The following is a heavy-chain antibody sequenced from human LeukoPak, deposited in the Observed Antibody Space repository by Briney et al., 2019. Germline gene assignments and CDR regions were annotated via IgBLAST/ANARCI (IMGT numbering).Heavy chain of an antibody. CDR1: GFSFDDSP. CDR3: ARDLSGSCFSD. Sequence: GGSLRLSCAVSGFSFDDSPLHWVRHAPGKGLEWVSLINSDGTRTFYVDSVEGRFTISRDSSKNSLYLQMNSLKIEDTAMYFCARDLSGSCFSDWGQGTLVTVSS. V-gene: IGHV3-43*02. J-gene: IGHJ4*02. D-gene: IGHD1-26*01. CDR2: INSDGTRT.